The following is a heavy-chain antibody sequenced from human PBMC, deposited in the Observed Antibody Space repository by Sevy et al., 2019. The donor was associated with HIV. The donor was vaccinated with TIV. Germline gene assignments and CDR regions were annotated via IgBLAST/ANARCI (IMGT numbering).Heavy chain of an antibody. Sequence: GGSLRLPCAASGFTFSSYWMSWVRQAPGKGLEWVANIKQDGSEKYYVDSVKGRFTISRDNAKNSLYLQMNSLRAEDTAVYYCARDLVLSVAPEYYFDYWGQGTLVTVSS. J-gene: IGHJ4*02. CDR1: GFTFSSYW. CDR3: ARDLVLSVAPEYYFDY. D-gene: IGHD3-10*01. CDR2: IKQDGSEK. V-gene: IGHV3-7*01.